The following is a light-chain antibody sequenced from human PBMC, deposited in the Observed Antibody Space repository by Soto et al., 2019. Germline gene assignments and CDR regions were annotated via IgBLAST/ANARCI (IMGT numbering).Light chain of an antibody. V-gene: IGLV2-14*01. CDR3: SSYTTTSPLYV. CDR2: DVS. CDR1: SSDVGGYND. J-gene: IGLJ1*01. Sequence: QSALTQPASVSGSPGQSITISCTGTSSDVGGYNDVSWYQQHPGKAPKLMIYDVSNRPSGVTNRFSGSKSGNTASLAISGLQAEDEADYYCSSYTTTSPLYVFGTGTKVTVL.